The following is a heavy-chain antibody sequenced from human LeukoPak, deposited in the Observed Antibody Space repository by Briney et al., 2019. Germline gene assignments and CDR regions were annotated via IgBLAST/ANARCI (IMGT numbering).Heavy chain of an antibody. V-gene: IGHV3-23*01. CDR1: GFTFSSYA. J-gene: IGHJ4*02. Sequence: SGGSLRLSCAASGFTFSSYAMSWVRQAPGKELEWVSVIGGSGGRTYYADSVKGRFTISRDNSKNTLYLHMNILRAEDTAVYYCAKQGYTTSWLYFDSWGQGTLVTVSS. D-gene: IGHD2-2*01. CDR2: IGGSGGRT. CDR3: AKQGYTTSWLYFDS.